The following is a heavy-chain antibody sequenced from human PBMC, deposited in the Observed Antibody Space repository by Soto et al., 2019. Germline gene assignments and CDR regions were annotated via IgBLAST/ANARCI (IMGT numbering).Heavy chain of an antibody. CDR2: IILIFGKP. Sequence: QVQLVQSGAEVKKPGSSVKVSCKASGGTFSSYAISWVRQAPGQGLEWMEGIILIFGKPNYAQKFQGRVTITADESTSTAYMELSSLRSEDTAVYYCARERIFGVVAPWSDGMDVWGQGTTVTVSS. CDR1: GGTFSSYA. D-gene: IGHD3-3*01. CDR3: ARERIFGVVAPWSDGMDV. V-gene: IGHV1-69*12. J-gene: IGHJ6*02.